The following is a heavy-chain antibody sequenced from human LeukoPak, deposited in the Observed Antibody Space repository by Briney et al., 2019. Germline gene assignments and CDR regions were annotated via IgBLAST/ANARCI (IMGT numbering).Heavy chain of an antibody. D-gene: IGHD6-6*01. CDR3: AREYSSSSDY. Sequence: PSETLSLTCTVSGGSISSSSYYWGWIRQPPGKGLEWIGSIYYSGSTYYSPSLKSRVTISVDTSKNQFSLKLSSVSAPDTAVYYGAREYSSSSDYWGQGTLVTVSS. CDR2: IYYSGST. CDR1: GGSISSSSYY. V-gene: IGHV4-39*02. J-gene: IGHJ4*02.